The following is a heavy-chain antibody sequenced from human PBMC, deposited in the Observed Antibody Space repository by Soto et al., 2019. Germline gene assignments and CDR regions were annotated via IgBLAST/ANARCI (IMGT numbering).Heavy chain of an antibody. CDR1: GFSLSTRGAG. V-gene: IGHV2-5*02. CDR3: AHKGPEDWPLDY. J-gene: IGHJ4*02. CDR2: IYWDDSK. D-gene: IGHD3-9*01. Sequence: QITLKESGPTLVRPTQTLTLTCAFSGFSLSTRGAGVGWIRQPPGKALEWLAVIYWDDSKHYSPSLRRRLTITKDTSKNQVVLTMTNMDPMDTGTYYCAHKGPEDWPLDYWGQGTLVTVSS.